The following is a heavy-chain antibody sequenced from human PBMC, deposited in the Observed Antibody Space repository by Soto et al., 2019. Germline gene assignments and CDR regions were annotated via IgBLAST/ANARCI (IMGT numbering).Heavy chain of an antibody. J-gene: IGHJ4*02. D-gene: IGHD3-16*01. CDR1: GFTLNNYW. CDR3: ARDLGGPDY. V-gene: IGHV3-74*01. Sequence: PGGSLRLSCAASGFTLNNYWMHWVREAPGKGLVWVSRINNDGSSTAYADPVKGRFTISRDNAKNTLYLQMNSLRAGDTAIYYCARDLGGPDYWGQGTLVTVSS. CDR2: INNDGSST.